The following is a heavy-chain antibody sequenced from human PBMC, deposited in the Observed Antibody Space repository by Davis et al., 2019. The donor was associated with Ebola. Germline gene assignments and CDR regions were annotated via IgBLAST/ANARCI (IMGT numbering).Heavy chain of an antibody. J-gene: IGHJ6*04. CDR1: GFTFSSYS. CDR2: ISSSSSYI. D-gene: IGHD3-3*01. V-gene: IGHV3-21*04. Sequence: GGSLRLSCAASGFTFSSYSMNWVRQAPGKGLEWVSSISSSSSYIYYADSVKGRFTISRDNAKNSLYLQMNSLRAEDTAVYYCAKDLGDFWSSYYYISHGMDVWGKGTTVTVS. CDR3: AKDLGDFWSSYYYISHGMDV.